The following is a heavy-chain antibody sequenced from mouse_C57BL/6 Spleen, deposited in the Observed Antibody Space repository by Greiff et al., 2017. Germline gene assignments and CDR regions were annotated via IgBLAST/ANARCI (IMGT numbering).Heavy chain of an antibody. Sequence: VKLVESGPELVKPGASVKISCKASGYAFSSSWMNWVKQRPGKGLEWIGRIYPGDGDTNYNGKFKGKATLTADKSSSTAYMQLSSLTSEDSAVYFCARQSYYGNWDAMDYWGQGTSVTVSS. CDR3: ARQSYYGNWDAMDY. CDR1: GYAFSSSW. J-gene: IGHJ4*01. V-gene: IGHV1-82*01. D-gene: IGHD2-1*01. CDR2: IYPGDGDT.